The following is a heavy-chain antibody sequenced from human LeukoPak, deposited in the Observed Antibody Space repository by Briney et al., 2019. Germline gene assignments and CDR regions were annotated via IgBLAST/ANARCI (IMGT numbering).Heavy chain of an antibody. CDR3: AKDEG. Sequence: GGSLRLSCAASGLTFSSNWMSWVGRSPGKGRGWGATINQDESEKYYVGSLRGRFTISRDHAKNSLYLQMNSLRAEDTAVYYCAKDEGWGQGTLVTVSS. V-gene: IGHV3-7*03. CDR2: INQDESEK. CDR1: GLTFSSNW. J-gene: IGHJ4*02.